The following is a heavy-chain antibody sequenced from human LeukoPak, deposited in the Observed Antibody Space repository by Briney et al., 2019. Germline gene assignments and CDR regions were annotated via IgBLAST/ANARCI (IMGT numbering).Heavy chain of an antibody. CDR3: ASQRRDYDTPWGY. CDR1: GYTFTSYG. J-gene: IGHJ4*02. CDR2: ISAYNGNT. Sequence: ASVKVSCKASGYTFTSYGISWVRQAPGQGLEWMGWISAYNGNTNYAQKFQGRVTITADKSTSTAYMELSSLRSEDTAVYYCASQRRDYDTPWGYWGQGTLVTVSS. D-gene: IGHD3-22*01. V-gene: IGHV1-18*01.